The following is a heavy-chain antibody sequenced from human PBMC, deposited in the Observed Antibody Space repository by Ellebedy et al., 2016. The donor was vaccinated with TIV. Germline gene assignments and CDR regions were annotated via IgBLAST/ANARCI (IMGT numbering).Heavy chain of an antibody. CDR3: AKYRIYSRSTGGGDC. CDR1: GFTFSSYA. D-gene: IGHD6-6*01. V-gene: IGHV3-23*01. Sequence: PGGSLRLACAAAGFTFSSYAMTWVRQVPGRELEWVSSISGSGDRTYYTDSVKGRFTISRDNSKNTLYLERNSMRAEDTALDYCAKYRIYSRSTGGGDCWGQGTLGTVSS. CDR2: ISGSGDRT. J-gene: IGHJ4*02.